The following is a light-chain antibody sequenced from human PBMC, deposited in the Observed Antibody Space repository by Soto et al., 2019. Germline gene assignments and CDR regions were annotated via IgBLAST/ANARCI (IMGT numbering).Light chain of an antibody. V-gene: IGLV2-14*01. CDR1: SSDVGGHNY. J-gene: IGLJ1*01. Sequence: QSALTQPASVSXXPGQSITISCTGTSSDVGGHNYVSWYQQHPGRAPKLIIYEVSNRPSGVSNRFSGSKSGNTASLTISGLQPEDEADYYCSSYTSSSTYVFGTGTKVTVL. CDR3: SSYTSSSTYV. CDR2: EVS.